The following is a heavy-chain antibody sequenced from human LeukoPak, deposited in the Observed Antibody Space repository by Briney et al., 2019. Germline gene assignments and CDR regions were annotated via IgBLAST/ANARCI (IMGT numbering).Heavy chain of an antibody. CDR2: ISSSSSTI. CDR1: GFTFSSYS. Sequence: GGSLRLSCAASGFTFSSYSMNWVRQAPGKGLEWVSYISSSSSTIYYADSVKGRFTISRDNAKNSLYLQMNSLRAEDTAVYYCAKVKQLTMVRGVIMGQYYFDYWGQGTLVTVSS. J-gene: IGHJ4*02. V-gene: IGHV3-48*01. D-gene: IGHD3-10*01. CDR3: AKVKQLTMVRGVIMGQYYFDY.